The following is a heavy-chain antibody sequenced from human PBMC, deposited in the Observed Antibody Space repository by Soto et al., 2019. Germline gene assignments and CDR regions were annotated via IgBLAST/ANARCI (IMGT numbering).Heavy chain of an antibody. V-gene: IGHV3-30*18. CDR1: GFTVSSYG. Sequence: GGSLRLSCAASGFTVSSYGMHWVREAPGRGLEWVAVISYDGSNKYYADSVKGRFTISRDNSKNTLYLQMNSLRAEDTAVYYCAKEGNDFWSGYSRVYYYYGMDVWGQGTTVTVSS. CDR2: ISYDGSNK. D-gene: IGHD3-3*01. CDR3: AKEGNDFWSGYSRVYYYYGMDV. J-gene: IGHJ6*02.